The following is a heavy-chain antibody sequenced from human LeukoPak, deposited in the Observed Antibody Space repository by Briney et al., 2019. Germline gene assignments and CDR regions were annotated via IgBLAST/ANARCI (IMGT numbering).Heavy chain of an antibody. V-gene: IGHV6-1*01. CDR3: AKDSGFGLNGFDP. D-gene: IGHD3-16*01. Sequence: SPTLSLTCAISGDSVSSNSAAWNWIRQSPSRGLEWLGSTYYRSKWYDDYAVSVKSRITINPDTSKNQFSLQLNSVTPDDTDVYYRAKDSGFGLNGFDPWGQGTLVTVSS. J-gene: IGHJ5*02. CDR2: TYYRSKWYD. CDR1: GDSVSSNSAA.